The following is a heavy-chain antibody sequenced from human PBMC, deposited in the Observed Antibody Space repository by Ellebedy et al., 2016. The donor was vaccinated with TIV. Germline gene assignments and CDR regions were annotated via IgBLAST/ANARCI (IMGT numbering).Heavy chain of an antibody. J-gene: IGHJ3*02. CDR3: ATPADGHCGGDCYPDAFDI. CDR1: GYSFTSYW. V-gene: IGHV5-10-1*01. Sequence: GESLKISCKGSGYSFTSYWIGWVRQMPGKGLEWMGRIDPSDSYTNYSPSFQGHVTISADKSISTAYLQWSSLKASDTAMYYCATPADGHCGGDCYPDAFDIWGQGTMVTVSS. CDR2: IDPSDSYT. D-gene: IGHD2-21*02.